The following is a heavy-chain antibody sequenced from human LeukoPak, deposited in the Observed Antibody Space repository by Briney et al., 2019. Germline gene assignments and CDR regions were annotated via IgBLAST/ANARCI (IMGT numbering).Heavy chain of an antibody. CDR2: IYSGGST. CDR1: GFSVSSNY. D-gene: IGHD1-26*01. J-gene: IGHJ5*01. CDR3: ARGREQHANWFDC. V-gene: IGHV3-53*01. Sequence: GGSLRLSCAVSGFSVSSNYMSWVRQAPGKGLEWVSIIYSGGSTYYAGSVEGRFTISRDNSKNTLYLQMNSLRVEDTATYYCARGREQHANWFDCWGQGTLVTVSS.